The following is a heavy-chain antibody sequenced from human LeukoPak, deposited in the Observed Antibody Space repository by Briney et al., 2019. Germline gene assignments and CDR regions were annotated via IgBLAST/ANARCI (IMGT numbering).Heavy chain of an antibody. CDR1: GFSLRSSE. Sequence: SEGSLRLSCAASGFSLRSSEMNWVRQAPGKGPEWVAHINSADNVEYYTDSVRGRFTMSRDNAKDLLYLHLNSLRDEDTAVYYCARDGYYYDTTGYYRPFDYWGQGTLVAVSS. J-gene: IGHJ4*02. CDR2: INSADNVE. CDR3: ARDGYYYDTTGYYRPFDY. V-gene: IGHV3-48*03. D-gene: IGHD3-22*01.